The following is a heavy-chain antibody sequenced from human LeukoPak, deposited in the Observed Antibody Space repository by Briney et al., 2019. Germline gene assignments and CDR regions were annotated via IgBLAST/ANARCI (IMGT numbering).Heavy chain of an antibody. CDR2: IYYSGST. CDR1: GGSISSYY. Sequence: DPSETLSLTCTVSGGSISSYYWSWIRQPPGKGLEWVGYIYYSGSTNYNPSLKSRVTISVDTSKNQFSLKLSSVTAADTAVYYCARDKYYYGSGSYYNDAFDIWAKGKMAPVSS. D-gene: IGHD3-10*01. J-gene: IGHJ3*02. CDR3: ARDKYYYGSGSYYNDAFDI. V-gene: IGHV4-59*01.